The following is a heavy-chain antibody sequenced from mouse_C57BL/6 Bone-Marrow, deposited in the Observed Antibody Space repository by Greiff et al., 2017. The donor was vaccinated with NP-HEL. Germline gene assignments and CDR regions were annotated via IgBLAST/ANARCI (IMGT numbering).Heavy chain of an antibody. V-gene: IGHV3-6*01. CDR3: ARDGYYPIYWYFDV. Sequence: DVKLQESGPGLVKPSQSLSLTCSVTGYSITSGYYWNWIRQFPGNKLEWMGYISYDGSNNYNPSLKNRISITRDTSKNQFFLKLNSVTTEDTATYYCARDGYYPIYWYFDVWGTGTTVTVSS. J-gene: IGHJ1*03. D-gene: IGHD2-3*01. CDR1: GYSITSGYY. CDR2: ISYDGSN.